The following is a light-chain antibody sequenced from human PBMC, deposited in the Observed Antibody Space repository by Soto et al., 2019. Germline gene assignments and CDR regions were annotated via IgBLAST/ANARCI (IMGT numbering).Light chain of an antibody. J-gene: IGKJ4*01. CDR1: QDIRSD. V-gene: IGKV1-6*01. CDR2: AAS. Sequence: IQMSQSPSTLSASVGDRVTITCRASQDIRSDLGWYQQRPGKAPKLLIYAASSLESGVPSRFSGSGSGTDFTLTISSLQPEDFATYYCLQDHNYPLTFGGGTKVDIK. CDR3: LQDHNYPLT.